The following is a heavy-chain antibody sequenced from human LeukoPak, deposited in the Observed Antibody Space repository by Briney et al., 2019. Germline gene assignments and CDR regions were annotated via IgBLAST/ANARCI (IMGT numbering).Heavy chain of an antibody. J-gene: IGHJ6*03. Sequence: SETLSLTCTVSGGSISSYYWSWIRQPPGKGLEWIGYIYYSGSTNYNPSLKSRVTISVDTSKNQFSLKLSSVTAADTAVYYCARLYRGGSGSYFHYYYYMDVWGKGATVTISS. D-gene: IGHD3-10*01. CDR2: IYYSGST. CDR1: GGSISSYY. CDR3: ARLYRGGSGSYFHYYYYMDV. V-gene: IGHV4-59*01.